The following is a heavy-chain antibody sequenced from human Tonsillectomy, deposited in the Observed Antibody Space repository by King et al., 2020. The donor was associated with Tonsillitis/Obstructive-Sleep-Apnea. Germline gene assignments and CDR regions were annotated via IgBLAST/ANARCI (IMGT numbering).Heavy chain of an antibody. Sequence: QIQLVQSGAEVKKPGSSVKVSCKASGGTFSSYVFSWVRQAPGQGLEWMGGIIPILDIGNYAQKFQGRVTITADKSTNTAYMELSSLRSEDTAVYYCAITTHDYRNYYYYCNLDVWGQGTTVTVSS. J-gene: IGHJ6*02. V-gene: IGHV1-69*10. D-gene: IGHD4-11*01. CDR2: IIPILDIG. CDR1: GGTFSSYV. CDR3: AITTHDYRNYYYYCNLDV.